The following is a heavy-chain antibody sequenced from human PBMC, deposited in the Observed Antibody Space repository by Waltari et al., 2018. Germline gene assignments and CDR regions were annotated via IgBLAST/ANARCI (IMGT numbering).Heavy chain of an antibody. CDR1: GFPFSTCS. CDR3: AKFIAARPLIGAFDI. Sequence: EVQLLESGGGLVQPGGSLRLSCAASGFPFSTCSMGWVPQAPGKGLEWVSVIYSGGSTYYADSVKGRFTISRDNSKNTLYLQMNSLRAEDTAVYYCAKFIAARPLIGAFDIWGQGTMVTVSS. D-gene: IGHD6-6*01. J-gene: IGHJ3*02. CDR2: IYSGGST. V-gene: IGHV3-23*03.